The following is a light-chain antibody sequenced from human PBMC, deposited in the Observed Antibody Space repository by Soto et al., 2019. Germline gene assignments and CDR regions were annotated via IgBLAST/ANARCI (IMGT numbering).Light chain of an antibody. J-gene: IGKJ1*01. CDR1: QTISSW. V-gene: IGKV1-5*03. CDR3: QYYNSYSEA. Sequence: DIQMTQSPSTLSGSVGDRVTITCRARQTISSWLAWYQQKPGKAPKLLIYKASTLKSGVPSRFSGSVSGTEFTLTISSLQPDDFATYYCQYYNSYSEAFGQGTKVQLK. CDR2: KAS.